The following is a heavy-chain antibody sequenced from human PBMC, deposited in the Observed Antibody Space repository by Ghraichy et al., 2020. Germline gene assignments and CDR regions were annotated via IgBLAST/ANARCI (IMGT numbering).Heavy chain of an antibody. V-gene: IGHV4-34*01. Sequence: SETLSLTCAVYGGSFSGYYWSWIRQPPGKGLEWIGEINHSGSTNYNPSLKSRVTISVDTSKNQFSLKLSSVTAADTAVYYCARGTLYCSSTSCYRSARMDVWGQGTTVTVSS. D-gene: IGHD2-2*01. J-gene: IGHJ6*02. CDR2: INHSGST. CDR3: ARGTLYCSSTSCYRSARMDV. CDR1: GGSFSGYY.